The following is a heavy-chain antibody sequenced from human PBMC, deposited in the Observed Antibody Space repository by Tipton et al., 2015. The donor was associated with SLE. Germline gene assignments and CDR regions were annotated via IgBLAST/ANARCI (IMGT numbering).Heavy chain of an antibody. CDR1: GYSISSGYY. Sequence: TLSLTCAVSGYSISSGYYWGWIRQPPGKGLEWIGSIYHSGSTYYNPSLKSRVTISVDTSKNQFSLKLSSVTAADTAVYYCARDAMVRGVDYWGQGTLVTVSS. CDR2: IYHSGST. CDR3: ARDAMVRGVDY. D-gene: IGHD3-10*01. J-gene: IGHJ4*02. V-gene: IGHV4-38-2*02.